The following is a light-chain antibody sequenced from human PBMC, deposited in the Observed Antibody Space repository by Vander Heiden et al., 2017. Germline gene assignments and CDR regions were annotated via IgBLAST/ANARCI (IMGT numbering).Light chain of an antibody. V-gene: IGKV3-15*01. CDR1: QNVSSY. CDR2: DAS. Sequence: EIVMSHSPATLSMSPGERATLSCRASQNVSSYLAWFQQKPGQAPRLLLYDASTRATGIPARFSGSGSGTEFTLTISSLQSEDFAVYYCQQHNNWPPVTFGQGTKLEIK. J-gene: IGKJ2*01. CDR3: QQHNNWPPVT.